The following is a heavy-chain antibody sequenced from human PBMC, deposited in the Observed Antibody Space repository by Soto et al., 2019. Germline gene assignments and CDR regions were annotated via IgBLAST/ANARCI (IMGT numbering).Heavy chain of an antibody. CDR2: IYSTGST. D-gene: IGHD3-3*01. V-gene: IGHV4-59*01. CDR3: TRESGL. J-gene: IGHJ3*01. Sequence: PSETLSLTCSVSGGSISDYYWSWIRQPPGKGLEWIGYIYSTGSTNYNPSHQSRVTMSVDTSKNQFSLKLTSVTAADTAVYYCTRESGLWGQGTMVTVSS. CDR1: GGSISDYY.